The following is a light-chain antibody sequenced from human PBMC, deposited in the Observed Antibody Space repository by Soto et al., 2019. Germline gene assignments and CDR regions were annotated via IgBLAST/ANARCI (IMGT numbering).Light chain of an antibody. CDR1: QSVPSNF. J-gene: IGKJ1*01. CDR2: GVS. CDR3: QQYDSSWT. Sequence: EIVLTQSPGTLSLSPGERATLSCRASQSVPSNFIAWYQQKPGQAPILVIYGVSRRATGIPDRFSGCGSGTDFTLTISRLEPEDFAVYYCQQYDSSWTFGRGAKVEVK. V-gene: IGKV3-20*01.